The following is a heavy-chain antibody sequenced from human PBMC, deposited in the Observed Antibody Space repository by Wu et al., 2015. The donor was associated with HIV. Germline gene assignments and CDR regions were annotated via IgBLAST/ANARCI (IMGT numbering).Heavy chain of an antibody. CDR2: FNPNTGGT. Sequence: QVQLVQSGAEVKKPGASMKVSCKASGYTFTGYYIHWVRQAPGQGLEWMGWFNPNTGGTNYAQKFQGRVTMTRDTSISTAYMELRRLRYDDTAVYYCVRDILGAGWSFDYWGQGTLVTVSS. D-gene: IGHD3-16*01. V-gene: IGHV1-2*02. CDR3: VRDILGAGWSFDY. J-gene: IGHJ4*02. CDR1: GYTFTGYY.